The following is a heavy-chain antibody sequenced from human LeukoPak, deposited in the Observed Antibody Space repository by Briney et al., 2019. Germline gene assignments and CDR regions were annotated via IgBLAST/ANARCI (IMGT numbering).Heavy chain of an antibody. CDR2: THPSGNT. V-gene: IGHV4-4*09. J-gene: IGHJ5*02. Sequence: SETLSLTCTVSGGSISSHYWTWIRQPPGKGLEWIGYTHPSGNTNYSPSLKGRVTISIDTSRNQFSLKLSSVTAADTAVYYCARKAPKKGWFDPWGQGTLVTVSS. CDR1: GGSISSHY. CDR3: ARKAPKKGWFDP.